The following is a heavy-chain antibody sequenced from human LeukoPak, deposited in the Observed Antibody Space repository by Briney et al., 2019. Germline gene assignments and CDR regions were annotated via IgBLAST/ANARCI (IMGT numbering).Heavy chain of an antibody. CDR1: GFTFTSSA. J-gene: IGHJ4*02. D-gene: IGHD1-26*01. CDR3: ARDYSGSSNPFDY. Sequence: SVKVSCKASGFTFTSSAVQWVRQTRGQRLEWIGWIVVGSGNTNYAQKLQGRVTMTTDTSTSTAYMELRSLRSDDTAVYYCARDYSGSSNPFDYWGQGTLVTVSS. CDR2: IVVGSGNT. V-gene: IGHV1-58*01.